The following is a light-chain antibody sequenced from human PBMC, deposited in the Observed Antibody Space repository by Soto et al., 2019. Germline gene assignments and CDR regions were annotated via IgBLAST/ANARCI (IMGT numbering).Light chain of an antibody. CDR2: RND. V-gene: IGLV1-47*01. CDR1: SSNIRGTY. CDR3: AAWDDSLSGWV. Sequence: QSVLTQPPSASGTPGQRVTISCSGSSSNIRGTYVFWYQQLPGTAPKLLIYRNDQRPSGVPDRFSGSKSGTSASLAISGLRSEDEADYYCAAWDDSLSGWVFGGGTKLTVL. J-gene: IGLJ3*02.